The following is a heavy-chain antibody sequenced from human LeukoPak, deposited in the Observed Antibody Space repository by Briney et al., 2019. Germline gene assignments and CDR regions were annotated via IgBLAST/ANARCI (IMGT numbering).Heavy chain of an antibody. CDR2: INPNSRGT. CDR1: GYTFTGYY. CDR3: AREPLRYGDYTIDY. J-gene: IGHJ4*02. V-gene: IGHV1-2*02. D-gene: IGHD4-17*01. Sequence: ASLKVSCKASGYTFTGYYMRWVRQAPGQGLDWMGWINPNSRGTNYAQKFHGSDTITRYPSISTAYIELSRLRPDVTTIYYCAREPLRYGDYTIDYWGQGTLVTVSS.